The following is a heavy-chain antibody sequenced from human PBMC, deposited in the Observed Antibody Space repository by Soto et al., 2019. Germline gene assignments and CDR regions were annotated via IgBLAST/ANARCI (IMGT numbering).Heavy chain of an antibody. D-gene: IGHD1-26*01. V-gene: IGHV3-23*01. CDR3: AKLGYREPWSSRFDY. CDR1: GFTFSSYA. Sequence: PGGSLRLSCAASGFTFSSYAMSWVRQAPGKGLEWVSAISGSGGSTYYADSVKGRFTISRDNSKNTLYLQMNSLRAEDTAVYYCAKLGYREPWSSRFDYWGQGTLVTVSS. J-gene: IGHJ4*02. CDR2: ISGSGGST.